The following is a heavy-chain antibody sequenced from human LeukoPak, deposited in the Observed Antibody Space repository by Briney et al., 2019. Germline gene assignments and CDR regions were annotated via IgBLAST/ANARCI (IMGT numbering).Heavy chain of an antibody. Sequence: GGSLRLSCTASGFTFSSYAMHWVRQAPGKGLEWVAVISYDGSNKYYADSVKGRFTISRDNSKNTLYLQMNSLRPEDTAVYYCARELPFDYWGQGSLVTVSS. V-gene: IGHV3-30*03. J-gene: IGHJ4*02. CDR1: GFTFSSYA. CDR2: ISYDGSNK. CDR3: ARELPFDY. D-gene: IGHD2-15*01.